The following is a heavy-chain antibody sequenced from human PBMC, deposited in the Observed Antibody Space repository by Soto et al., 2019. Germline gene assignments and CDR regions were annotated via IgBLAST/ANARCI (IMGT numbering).Heavy chain of an antibody. CDR1: GFTFSSSA. D-gene: IGHD5-18*01. J-gene: IGHJ6*02. CDR2: ISSTSNHI. CDR3: ARDLIQPNFFFYGMDV. V-gene: IGHV3-21*01. Sequence: GGSLRLSCAASGFTFSSSATSWVRQAPGKGLEWVSYISSTSNHINYADSVKGRFTISRDNAKNSLYLQMNSLRAEDTAVYYCARDLIQPNFFFYGMDVWGQGTTVTVSS.